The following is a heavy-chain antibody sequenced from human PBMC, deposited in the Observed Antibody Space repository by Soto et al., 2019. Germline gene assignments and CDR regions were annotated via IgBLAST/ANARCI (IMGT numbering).Heavy chain of an antibody. V-gene: IGHV3-7*04. D-gene: IGHD1-26*01. CDR2: IKQDETEK. Sequence: WGSLRLSCAASGFTFSSYCMSCVRQAPGKGLEWVANIKQDETEKYYVDSVKGRFTISRDNAKNSLYLQMNSLRAEDTAVYYCARLVSAAANDYWGQGTLVTVSS. CDR3: ARLVSAAANDY. J-gene: IGHJ4*02. CDR1: GFTFSSYC.